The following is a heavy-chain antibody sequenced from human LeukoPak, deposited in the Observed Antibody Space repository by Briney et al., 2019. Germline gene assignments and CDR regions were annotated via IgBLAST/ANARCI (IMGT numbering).Heavy chain of an antibody. J-gene: IGHJ4*02. CDR2: IRYDGSNS. V-gene: IGHV3-30*02. Sequence: GGSLRLSCVGSRFTFSSYGMHWVRQAPGEGLEWVAFIRYDGSNSYYIDSVKGRFTISRDNSKNTLYLQMNSLRAEDTAVYYCAKDHLADTAMVAVDYWGQGALVTVSP. CDR1: RFTFSSYG. D-gene: IGHD5-18*01. CDR3: AKDHLADTAMVAVDY.